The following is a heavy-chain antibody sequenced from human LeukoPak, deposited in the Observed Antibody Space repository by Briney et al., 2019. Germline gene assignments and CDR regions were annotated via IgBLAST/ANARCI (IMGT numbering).Heavy chain of an antibody. CDR3: GRDKED. J-gene: IGHJ4*02. V-gene: IGHV3-11*04. Sequence: GGSLRLSCAASGFTFSGYYMSWIRQAPGKGLEWVSYTSSLSTSIYYTDSVKGRFTISRDNAKNSLYLQMNNLRAEDTAAYYCGRDKEDWGQGTLVTVSS. CDR1: GFTFSGYY. CDR2: TSSLSTSI.